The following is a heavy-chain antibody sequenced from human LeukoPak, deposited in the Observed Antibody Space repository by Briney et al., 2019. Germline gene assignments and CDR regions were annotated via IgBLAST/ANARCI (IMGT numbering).Heavy chain of an antibody. D-gene: IGHD4-17*01. CDR2: ISSSSSTI. J-gene: IGHJ3*02. CDR3: AKSWRTTGAFDI. Sequence: PGGSLRLSCAASGFTFSSYGMTWVRQAPGKGLEWVSYISSSSSTIYYADSVKGRFTISRDNSKNTLYLQMNSLRAEDTAVYYCAKSWRTTGAFDIWGQGTMVTVSS. V-gene: IGHV3-48*01. CDR1: GFTFSSYG.